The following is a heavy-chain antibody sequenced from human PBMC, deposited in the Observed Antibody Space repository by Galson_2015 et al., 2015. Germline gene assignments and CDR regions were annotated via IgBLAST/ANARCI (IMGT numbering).Heavy chain of an antibody. Sequence: SPRLSCAASGFTFSDYYMSWIRQAPGNGLEWVSYIRGSTTYTNYADSVKGRFTISRDNAKNSLYLQMNSLRADDTAVYYCARYFRHLDSGVIWGQGTLVAVSS. V-gene: IGHV3-11*06. D-gene: IGHD2-21*01. CDR3: ARYFRHLDSGVI. CDR1: GFTFSDYY. CDR2: IRGSTTYT. J-gene: IGHJ4*02.